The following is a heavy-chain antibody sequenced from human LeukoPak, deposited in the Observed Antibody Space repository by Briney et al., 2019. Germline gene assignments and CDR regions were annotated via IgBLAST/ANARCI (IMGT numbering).Heavy chain of an antibody. CDR3: ARNSYGYEGWFDP. CDR2: IYTSGST. D-gene: IGHD5-18*01. CDR1: GGSISSSSYY. J-gene: IGHJ5*02. Sequence: PSETLSLTCTVSGGSISSSSYYWSWIRQPAGKGLEWIGRIYTSGSTNYNPSLKSRVTISVDTSKNQFSLKLSSVTAADTAVYYCARNSYGYEGWFDPWGQGTLVTVSS. V-gene: IGHV4-61*02.